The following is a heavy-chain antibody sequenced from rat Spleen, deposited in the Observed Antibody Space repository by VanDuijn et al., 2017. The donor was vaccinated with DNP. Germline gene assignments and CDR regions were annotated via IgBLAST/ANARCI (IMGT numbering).Heavy chain of an antibody. CDR2: ISYSGTT. CDR3: VSPDYYDGSYPLY. V-gene: IGHV3-1*01. CDR1: GYSITSNY. Sequence: EVQLQESGPGLVKPSQSLSLTCSVTGYSITSNYWGWIRKFPRNKMEYIGHISYSGTTNYNPSLKSRISITRDTSKNQFFLHLNSVTTEDMATYYCVSPDYYDGSYPLYWGQGVMVTVSS. D-gene: IGHD1-12*02. J-gene: IGHJ2*01.